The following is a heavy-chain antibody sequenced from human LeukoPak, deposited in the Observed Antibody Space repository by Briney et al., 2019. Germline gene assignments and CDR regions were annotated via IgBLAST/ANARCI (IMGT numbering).Heavy chain of an antibody. Sequence: GGSLRLSCAASGFTFSSYSMNWVRQAPGKGLEWVSSISSSSSYIYYADSVKGRFTISRGNAKNSLYLQMNSLRAEDTAVYYCARVDYYGSGSLDYWGQGTLVTVSS. J-gene: IGHJ4*02. V-gene: IGHV3-21*01. D-gene: IGHD3-10*01. CDR3: ARVDYYGSGSLDY. CDR2: ISSSSSYI. CDR1: GFTFSSYS.